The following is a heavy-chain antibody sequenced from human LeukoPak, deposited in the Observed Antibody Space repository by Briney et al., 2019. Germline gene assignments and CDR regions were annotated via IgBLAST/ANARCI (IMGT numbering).Heavy chain of an antibody. D-gene: IGHD5-24*01. Sequence: GASVKVSCKASGYTFTSYPIHWVRQAPGQRVEWMGWINAGSGNTKYSQKFQGRVTITRDTSATTAYMELSGLRSEDTAVYYCASEQRDGYNYGDDYWGRGTLVTVSS. J-gene: IGHJ4*02. CDR3: ASEQRDGYNYGDDY. CDR2: INAGSGNT. CDR1: GYTFTSYP. V-gene: IGHV1-3*01.